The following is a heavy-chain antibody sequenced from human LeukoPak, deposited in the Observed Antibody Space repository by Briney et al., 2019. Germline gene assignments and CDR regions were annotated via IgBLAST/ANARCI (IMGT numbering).Heavy chain of an antibody. V-gene: IGHV5-51*01. CDR3: ARHGDSSGYYYGMDV. CDR1: GYSFTSYW. J-gene: IGHJ6*02. Sequence: GESLKISCKGSGYSFTSYWIGWVRQVPGKGLEWMGIIYPGDSDTRYSPSFQGQVTISADKSISTAYLQWSSLKASDTAMYYCARHGDSSGYYYGMDVWGQGTTVTVSS. CDR2: IYPGDSDT. D-gene: IGHD3-22*01.